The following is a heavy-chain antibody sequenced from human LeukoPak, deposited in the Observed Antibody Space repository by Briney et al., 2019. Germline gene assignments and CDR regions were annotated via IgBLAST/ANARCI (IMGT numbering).Heavy chain of an antibody. V-gene: IGHV3-9*01. D-gene: IGHD6-19*01. J-gene: IGHJ4*02. Sequence: GGSLRLSCAASGFTFDDYAMHWVRQAPGKGLEWVSGISWNSGSTYYADSVKGRFTISRDNSKNTLYLQMNSLRAEDTAVYYCARDSSSGWYYFDYWGQGTLVTVSS. CDR2: ISWNSGST. CDR1: GFTFDDYA. CDR3: ARDSSSGWYYFDY.